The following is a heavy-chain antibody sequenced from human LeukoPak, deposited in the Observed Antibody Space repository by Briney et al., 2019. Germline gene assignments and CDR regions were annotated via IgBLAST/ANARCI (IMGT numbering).Heavy chain of an antibody. Sequence: SETLSLTCAVYGGSFSGYYWSWIRQPPGKGLEWIGEINHSGSTNYNPSLKSRVTISVDTSKNQFSLKLSSVTAADTAVYYCARSVVPAAIIGYWGQGTLVTVSS. CDR3: ARSVVPAAIIGY. J-gene: IGHJ4*02. CDR1: GGSFSGYY. V-gene: IGHV4-34*01. D-gene: IGHD2-2*02. CDR2: INHSGST.